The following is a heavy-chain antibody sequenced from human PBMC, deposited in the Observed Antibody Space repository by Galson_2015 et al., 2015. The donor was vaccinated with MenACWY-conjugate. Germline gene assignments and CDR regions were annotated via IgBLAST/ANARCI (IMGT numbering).Heavy chain of an antibody. Sequence: SVKVSCKASGYTFTSYGISWVRQAPGQGLEWMGWISAYNGNTNYAQKLQGRVTMTTDTSTRIAYMELRSLRSDDTAVYYCAGGYRLVIPRSLNYFDYWGQGTLVTVSS. CDR2: ISAYNGNT. V-gene: IGHV1-18*01. CDR3: AGGYRLVIPRSLNYFDY. CDR1: GYTFTSYG. J-gene: IGHJ4*02. D-gene: IGHD3-9*01.